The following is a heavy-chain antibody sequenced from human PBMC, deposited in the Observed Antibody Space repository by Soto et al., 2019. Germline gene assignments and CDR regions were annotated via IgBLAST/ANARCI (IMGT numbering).Heavy chain of an antibody. CDR3: ARVVDDTRDTHRFYY. D-gene: IGHD3-9*01. J-gene: IGHJ4*02. V-gene: IGHV4-61*01. CDR1: GGSVISGSFY. Sequence: SEPLSLTFTVSGGSVISGSFYWSWLRQPPGRGLEWIGYIYYGGSTNYNPSLRSRVTISADTPKNQFSLRLSSVTAADTAVYYCARVVDDTRDTHRFYYWGQGTPVTVSS. CDR2: IYYGGST.